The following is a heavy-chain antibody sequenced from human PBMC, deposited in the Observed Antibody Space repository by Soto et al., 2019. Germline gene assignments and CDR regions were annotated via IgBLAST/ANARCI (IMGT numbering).Heavy chain of an antibody. D-gene: IGHD3-22*01. CDR3: ARPSSLPFYYDSIGFYPRETSFDP. J-gene: IGHJ5*02. Sequence: ASVKVSCKASGYTFTSYDMHWVRQAPGQRLEWMGWINAGNGNTKYSQKFQGRVTITRDTSASTAYMELSSLRSEDTAVYYCARPSSLPFYYDSIGFYPRETSFDPWGQETWATFSS. CDR2: INAGNGNT. CDR1: GYTFTSYD. V-gene: IGHV1-3*01.